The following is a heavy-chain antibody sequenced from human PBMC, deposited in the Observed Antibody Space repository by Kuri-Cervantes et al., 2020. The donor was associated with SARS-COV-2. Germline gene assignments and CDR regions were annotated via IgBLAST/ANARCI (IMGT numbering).Heavy chain of an antibody. Sequence: SGPTLVXXTQXXXXXCTFSGXSLSTGGVGVXWIRXPPGXXPECXXLIXXDDXKRYSPSLKSRLTGPKDTSKVQVILTMTXMDPVETATYXFAHSSRDLXXXYYFDFWGQGTLVTVSS. CDR1: GXSLSTGGVG. V-gene: IGHV2-5*02. J-gene: IGHJ4*02. CDR2: IXXDDXK. CDR3: AHSSRDLXXXYYFDF.